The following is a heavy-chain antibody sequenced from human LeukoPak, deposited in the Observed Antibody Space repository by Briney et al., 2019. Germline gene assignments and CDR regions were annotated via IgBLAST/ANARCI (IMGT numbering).Heavy chain of an antibody. CDR1: GFTFSSYE. Sequence: PGGSLRLSCAASGFTFSSYEMNWVRQAPGKGLEWVSYISSSGSTIYYADSVKGRFTISRDNAKNSLYLQMNSLRAEDTAVYYCARDSAFTASRGTMHGMDVWGQGTTVTVSS. CDR3: ARDSAFTASRGTMHGMDV. CDR2: ISSSGSTI. J-gene: IGHJ6*02. D-gene: IGHD3-10*01. V-gene: IGHV3-48*03.